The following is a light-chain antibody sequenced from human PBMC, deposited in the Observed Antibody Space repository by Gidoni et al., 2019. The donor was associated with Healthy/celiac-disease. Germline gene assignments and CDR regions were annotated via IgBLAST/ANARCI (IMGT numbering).Light chain of an antibody. J-gene: IGKJ4*01. V-gene: IGKV1-39*01. CDR1: QSISSY. Sequence: DIQMTQSPSSLSASVGDRVTITCRASQSISSYLNWYQQKPGKAPKLLIYAASSLQSGVPSRFSGSGSGTDFTLTISSLQPDDFATYYCQQCYSSWLTFGRGTKVEIK. CDR3: QQCYSSWLT. CDR2: AAS.